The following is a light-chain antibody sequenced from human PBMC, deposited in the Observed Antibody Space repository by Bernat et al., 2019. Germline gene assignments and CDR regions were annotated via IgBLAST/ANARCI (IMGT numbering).Light chain of an antibody. V-gene: IGLV2-8*01. CDR2: EVS. J-gene: IGLJ2*01. Sequence: QSALTQPPSASGSPGQSVTISCTGTSSDVGGYNYVSWYQQHPGKAPKLMIYEVSKRPSGVPDRFSGSKSCNTASLTVFGLQAEDEADYYCSAYADSNNLVFGGGTKLTVL. CDR1: SSDVGGYNY. CDR3: SAYADSNNLV.